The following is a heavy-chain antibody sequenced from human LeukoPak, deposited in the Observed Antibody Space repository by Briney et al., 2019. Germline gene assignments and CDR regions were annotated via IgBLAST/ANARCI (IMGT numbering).Heavy chain of an antibody. V-gene: IGHV4-59*01. CDR3: ARSGSSWDAFDI. J-gene: IGHJ3*02. Sequence: SETLSLTCTVSGGSISNYYWSWIRQPPGKELEWIGYIYYSGSTNYNPSLKSRVTISVDTSKNQFSLKLSSVTAADTAVYYCARSGSSWDAFDIWGQGTMVTVSS. CDR2: IYYSGST. CDR1: GGSISNYY. D-gene: IGHD6-13*01.